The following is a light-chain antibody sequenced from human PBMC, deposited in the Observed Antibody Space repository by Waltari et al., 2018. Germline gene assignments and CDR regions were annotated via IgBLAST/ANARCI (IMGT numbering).Light chain of an antibody. J-gene: IGKJ1*01. CDR1: LSVSRN. CDR3: QQYYNWPPWT. V-gene: IGKV3-15*01. Sequence: EVEMTQFPATLSVSPGERATLSCRASLSVSRNLAWYQQKPGQAPRLLIYGVSTRATGIPARFSGSGSGTDFSLTISSLQSEDFAVYYCQQYYNWPPWTFGQGTKVEIK. CDR2: GVS.